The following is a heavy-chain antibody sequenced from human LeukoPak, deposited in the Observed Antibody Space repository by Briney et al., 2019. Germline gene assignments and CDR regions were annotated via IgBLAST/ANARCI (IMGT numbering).Heavy chain of an antibody. J-gene: IGHJ3*02. CDR1: GFTFSSNG. V-gene: IGHV3-33*01. CDR2: IWYDGSKK. Sequence: GRSLRLSCAASGFTFSSNGMHWVRQAPGKGLEWVAVIWYDGSKKYYADSVKGRFTISRDNSKNTLDLQMNSLRAEDTAVYYCARAPRIAAAGTGAFDIWGQGTMVTVSS. D-gene: IGHD6-13*01. CDR3: ARAPRIAAAGTGAFDI.